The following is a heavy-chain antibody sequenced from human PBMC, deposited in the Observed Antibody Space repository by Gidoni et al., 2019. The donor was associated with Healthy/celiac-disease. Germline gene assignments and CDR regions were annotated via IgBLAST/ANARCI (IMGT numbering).Heavy chain of an antibody. CDR1: GFTFSSYA. CDR3: ARLAPGDAFDI. J-gene: IGHJ3*02. V-gene: IGHV3-64*01. CDR2: ISSNGGST. Sequence: EVQLVESGGGLVQPGGSLRLSCAASGFTFSSYAIHWVRQAPGKGLEYVSAISSNGGSTYYANSVKGRFTISRDNSKNTLYLQMGSLRAEDMAVYYCARLAPGDAFDIWGQGTMVTVSS.